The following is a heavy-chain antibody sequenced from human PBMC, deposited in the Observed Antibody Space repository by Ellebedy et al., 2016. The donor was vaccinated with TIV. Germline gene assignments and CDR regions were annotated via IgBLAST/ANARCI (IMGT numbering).Heavy chain of an antibody. CDR2: INPNSGGT. CDR1: GYTFTGYY. J-gene: IGHJ5*02. CDR3: ASGSDGDYVGSAWFDP. V-gene: IGHV1-2*02. D-gene: IGHD4-17*01. Sequence: ASVKVSXXASGYTFTGYYMHWVRQAPGQGLEWMGWINPNSGGTNYAQKFQGRVTMTRDTSISTAYMELSRLRSDDTALYYCASGSDGDYVGSAWFDPWGQGTLVTVSS.